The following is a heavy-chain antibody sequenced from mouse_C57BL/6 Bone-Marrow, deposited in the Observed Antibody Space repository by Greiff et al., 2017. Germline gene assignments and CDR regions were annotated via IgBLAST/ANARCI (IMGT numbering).Heavy chain of an antibody. J-gene: IGHJ3*01. D-gene: IGHD1-1*01. CDR1: GYTFTSYG. V-gene: IGHV1-81*01. CDR3: ARRGTVVATRAWCAY. CDR2: IYPGSGNT. Sequence: QVQLQQSGAELARPGASVKLSCKASGYTFTSYGISWVKQRTGQGLEWIGEIYPGSGNTYYNEKFKGKATLTADKSSSTAYMELRSLTSEDSAVYFCARRGTVVATRAWCAYWGQGTLVTVSA.